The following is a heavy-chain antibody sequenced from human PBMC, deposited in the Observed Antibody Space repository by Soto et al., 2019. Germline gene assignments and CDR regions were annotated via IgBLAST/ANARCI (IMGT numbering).Heavy chain of an antibody. J-gene: IGHJ3*02. V-gene: IGHV3-30-3*01. Sequence: PVGSLRLSRAASGFTFSSYAMHWVRQAPGKGLEWVAVISYDGSNKYYADSVKGRFTISRDNSKNTLYLQMNSLRAEDTAVYYCARTSLGGWYDAFDIWGQGTMVTVS. CDR3: ARTSLGGWYDAFDI. CDR2: ISYDGSNK. D-gene: IGHD6-19*01. CDR1: GFTFSSYA.